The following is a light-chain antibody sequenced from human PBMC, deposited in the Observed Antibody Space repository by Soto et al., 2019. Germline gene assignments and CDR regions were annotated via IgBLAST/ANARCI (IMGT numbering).Light chain of an antibody. CDR1: QTVGIS. CDR2: GAS. Sequence: ELILTQSPVSLSLSPGERATLSCRASQTVGISLAWYQHTPGQPPRLLIYGASSRATGIPDRFSGSGSGTDFTLTISRLEPEDFAVYYCQQYGSSPALTFGGGTKVDIK. CDR3: QQYGSSPALT. V-gene: IGKV3-20*01. J-gene: IGKJ4*01.